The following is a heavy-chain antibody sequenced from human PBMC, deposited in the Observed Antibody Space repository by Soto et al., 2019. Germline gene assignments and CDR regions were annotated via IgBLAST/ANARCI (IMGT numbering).Heavy chain of an antibody. D-gene: IGHD3-22*01. CDR1: GFTFSIYA. Sequence: GGSLRLSCAASGFTFSIYAMSWVRQAPGKGLEWVSTISGNGGTSYADFVRGRFTISRDNSKNKLYLQMNSLRVDDTAVYYCAKDAPGSGWLSDYWGQGTLVTV. V-gene: IGHV3-23*01. CDR3: AKDAPGSGWLSDY. CDR2: ISGNGGT. J-gene: IGHJ4*02.